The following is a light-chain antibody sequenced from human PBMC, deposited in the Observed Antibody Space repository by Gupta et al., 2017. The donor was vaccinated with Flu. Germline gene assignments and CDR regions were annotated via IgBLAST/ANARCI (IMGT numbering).Light chain of an antibody. V-gene: IGKV3-20*01. CDR3: QQYGRSPT. Sequence: EERATLPCRAIQSVSSTYLAWYQQKASQAPRLLIFGASSRATAIPDRFSGSGSETDFSLTISTLEPEDSAVYYCQQYGRSPTFGKGHDWRLN. J-gene: IGKJ5*01. CDR1: QSVSSTY. CDR2: GAS.